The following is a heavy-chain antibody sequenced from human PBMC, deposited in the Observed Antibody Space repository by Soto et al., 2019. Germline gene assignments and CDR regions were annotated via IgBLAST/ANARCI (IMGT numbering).Heavy chain of an antibody. CDR1: GFTFSSYG. CDR3: ARPKLAAAGTSLDYFDY. D-gene: IGHD6-13*01. Sequence: VRSLRLSCAASGFTFSSYGMHWVRQAPGKGLEWVAVISYDGSNKYYADSVKGRFTISRDNSKNTLYLQMNSLRAEDTAVYYCARPKLAAAGTSLDYFDYWGQGTLVTVSS. CDR2: ISYDGSNK. V-gene: IGHV3-30*03. J-gene: IGHJ4*02.